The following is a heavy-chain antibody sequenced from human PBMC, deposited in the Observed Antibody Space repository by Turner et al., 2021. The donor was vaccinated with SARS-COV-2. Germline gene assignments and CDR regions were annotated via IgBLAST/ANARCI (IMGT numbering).Heavy chain of an antibody. D-gene: IGHD1-26*01. Sequence: QVQLVQSGAEVKKPGSSVKVSCKASGGTFSTYAINWVRQAPGQGLEWVRRIIPILGMANYAQKFQGRVTITADKSTSTGYMELSSLRSEDTAVYYGARPVGATTRFQSLYGIDVWGQGTTVTVSS. CDR1: GGTFSTYA. V-gene: IGHV1-69*04. CDR3: ARPVGATTRFQSLYGIDV. J-gene: IGHJ6*02. CDR2: IIPILGMA.